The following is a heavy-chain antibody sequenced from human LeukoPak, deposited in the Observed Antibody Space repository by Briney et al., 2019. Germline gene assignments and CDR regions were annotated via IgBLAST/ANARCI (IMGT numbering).Heavy chain of an antibody. V-gene: IGHV3-33*06. CDR1: GFTFSANT. D-gene: IGHD1-26*01. CDR2: IRYDGDRR. J-gene: IGHJ4*02. CDR3: AKDMWEERGNYYHYFDD. Sequence: PGGSLRLSCAASGFTFSANTMHWVRQAPGKGLEWVAGIRYDGDRRHYADSVEGRFSISRDNSRNTLYLQMNSLRAEDTAVYYCAKDMWEERGNYYHYFDDWGQGVPVTASS.